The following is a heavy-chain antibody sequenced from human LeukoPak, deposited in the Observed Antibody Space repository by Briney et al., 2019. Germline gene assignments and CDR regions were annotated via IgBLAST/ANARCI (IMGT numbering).Heavy chain of an antibody. CDR2: ISANNGNT. CDR1: GYTFTSFG. Sequence: ASVKVSCKASGYTFTSFGISWVRQAPGQELEWMGWISANNGNTKYGQKLQGRVTMTTDTSTSTAYMELRSLRSDDTAVYYCARDSNVAYSSGWYPGYWGQGTLVTVSS. D-gene: IGHD6-19*01. CDR3: ARDSNVAYSSGWYPGY. V-gene: IGHV1-18*01. J-gene: IGHJ4*02.